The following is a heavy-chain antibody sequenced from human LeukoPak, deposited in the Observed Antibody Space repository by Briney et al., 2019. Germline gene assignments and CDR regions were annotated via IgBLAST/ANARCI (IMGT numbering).Heavy chain of an antibody. D-gene: IGHD4-23*01. CDR2: ISSSSSYI. CDR1: GFTFSGSS. J-gene: IGHJ4*02. CDR3: ARTTVVTLIDY. Sequence: PGGSLRLSCAASGFTFSGSSMSWVRQAAGKGLEWVSSISSSSSYIYYADSVKGRFTVSRDNAKNSLYLLMNSLRAEDTAVYYCARTTVVTLIDYWGQGTLVTVSS. V-gene: IGHV3-21*01.